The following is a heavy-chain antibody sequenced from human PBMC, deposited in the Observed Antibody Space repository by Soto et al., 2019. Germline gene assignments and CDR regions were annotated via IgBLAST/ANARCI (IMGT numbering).Heavy chain of an antibody. V-gene: IGHV1-69*02. CDR3: ARVSEMGTMSKGYYYYMDV. J-gene: IGHJ6*03. CDR1: GDTFNNHT. CDR2: IIPVLGVA. Sequence: QVQLVQSGAEVKKPGSSVKVSCKASGDTFNNHTISWVRQAPGQGLEWMGRIIPVLGVANYAQKFQGRVTITADKPTSTAYMEVSSLRSEDTAMYYCARVSEMGTMSKGYYYYMDVWGKGTTVTVSS. D-gene: IGHD5-12*01.